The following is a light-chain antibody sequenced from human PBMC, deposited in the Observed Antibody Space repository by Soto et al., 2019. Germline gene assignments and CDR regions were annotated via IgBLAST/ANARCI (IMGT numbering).Light chain of an antibody. CDR2: EVS. CDR1: SSDVGEENY. V-gene: IGLV2-8*01. J-gene: IGLJ2*01. CDR3: SSFAGSPVV. Sequence: QSALTQPPSASGSPGQSVTITCSGTSSDVGEENYVSWYQQHPGKVPKLILYEVSKRPSGVPDRFSGSRSGNTASLTVSGLQAEDEADYYCSSFAGSPVVFCGGTKLTVL.